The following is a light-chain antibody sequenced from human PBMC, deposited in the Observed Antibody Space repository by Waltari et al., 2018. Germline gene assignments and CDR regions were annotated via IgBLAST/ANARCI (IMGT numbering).Light chain of an antibody. Sequence: QSALTQPASVSGSPGQSITISCTGTSSDVGGYNYVSWYQQHPGKAPKFMIYDVSKRPSGVSIRCSGSKSGNTASLTISGLQAEDEADYYCSSYTSSNTVVFGGGTKLTVL. J-gene: IGLJ2*01. CDR2: DVS. CDR3: SSYTSSNTVV. V-gene: IGLV2-14*01. CDR1: SSDVGGYNY.